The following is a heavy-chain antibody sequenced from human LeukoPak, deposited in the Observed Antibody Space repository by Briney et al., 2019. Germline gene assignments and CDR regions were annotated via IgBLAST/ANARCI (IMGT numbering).Heavy chain of an antibody. D-gene: IGHD3-10*01. V-gene: IGHV4-4*07. CDR1: GGSISSYY. J-gene: IGHJ2*01. CDR3: ARLWSTYWYFDL. CDR2: IYTSGTT. Sequence: PSETLSLTCTVSGGSISSYYWSWIRQPAGKGLEWIGRIYTSGTTHYNPSLKSRVTMSVDTSKNQFSLKLSSVTAADTAVYYCARLWSTYWYFDLWGRGTLVTVSS.